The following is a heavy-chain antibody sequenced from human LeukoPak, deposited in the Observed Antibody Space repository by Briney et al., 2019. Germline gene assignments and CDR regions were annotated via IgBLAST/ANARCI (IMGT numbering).Heavy chain of an antibody. CDR3: ARGGYSYGQFGLYFDY. CDR1: GFTFSSYW. D-gene: IGHD5-18*01. Sequence: SGGSLRLSCTASGFTFSSYWMHWVRQAPGKGLVWVSRITSDGSSTSHADSVKGRFTISRDNAKNSLYLQMNSLRAEDTAVYYCARGGYSYGQFGLYFDYWGQGTLVTVSS. CDR2: ITSDGSST. V-gene: IGHV3-74*01. J-gene: IGHJ4*02.